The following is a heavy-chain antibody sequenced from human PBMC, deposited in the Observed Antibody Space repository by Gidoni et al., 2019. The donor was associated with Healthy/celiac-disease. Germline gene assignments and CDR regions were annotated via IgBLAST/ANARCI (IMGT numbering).Heavy chain of an antibody. CDR3: APNPHISSSSDY. CDR1: GFTFSSYA. Sequence: EVQLLESGGGLVQPGGSLRLSCAASGFTFSSYAMSWVRQAPGKGLEWVSAISGSGGSTYYADSVKGRFTISRDNSKNTLYLQMNSLRAEDTAVYYCAPNPHISSSSDYWGQGTLVTVSS. J-gene: IGHJ4*02. V-gene: IGHV3-23*01. CDR2: ISGSGGST. D-gene: IGHD6-6*01.